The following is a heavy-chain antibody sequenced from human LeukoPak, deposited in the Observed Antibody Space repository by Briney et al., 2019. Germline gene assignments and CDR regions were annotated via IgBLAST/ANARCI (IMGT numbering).Heavy chain of an antibody. CDR3: TTDLIADLRYYYYMDV. CDR1: GFTFSNAW. CDR2: IKSKTDGGTT. Sequence: GGSLRLSCAASGFTFSNAWMSWVRQAPGKGLEWVGRIKSKTDGGTTDYAAPVKGRFTISRDDSKNTLYLQMSSLKTEDTAVYYCTTDLIADLRYYYYMDVWGKGTTVTVSS. D-gene: IGHD6-13*01. V-gene: IGHV3-15*01. J-gene: IGHJ6*03.